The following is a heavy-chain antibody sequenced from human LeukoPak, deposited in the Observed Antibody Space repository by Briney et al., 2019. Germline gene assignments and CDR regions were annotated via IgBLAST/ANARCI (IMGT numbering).Heavy chain of an antibody. V-gene: IGHV3-9*01. CDR3: AKGDYDILTGYRTLDS. Sequence: GGSLRLSCAASGFTFSSYWMHWVRQAPGKGLEWVSGISWNSGTLGYADSVEGRFTISRDNAKNSLSLQMNSLRAEDTALYYCAKGDYDILTGYRTLDSWGQGTLVTVSS. J-gene: IGHJ4*02. CDR1: GFTFSSYW. CDR2: ISWNSGTL. D-gene: IGHD3-9*01.